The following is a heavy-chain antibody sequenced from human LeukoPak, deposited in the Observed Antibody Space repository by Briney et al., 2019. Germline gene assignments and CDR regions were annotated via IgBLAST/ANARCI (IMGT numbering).Heavy chain of an antibody. Sequence: PSETLSLTCAVYGGSFSGYYWSWIRQPPGKGLEWIGEINHSGSTNYNPSLKSRVTISVDTSKNQFSLKLSSVTAADTAVYYCASARGYSYGYSYGWVSDAFDIWGQGTMVTVSS. CDR2: INHSGST. J-gene: IGHJ3*02. D-gene: IGHD5-18*01. CDR1: GGSFSGYY. CDR3: ASARGYSYGYSYGWVSDAFDI. V-gene: IGHV4-34*01.